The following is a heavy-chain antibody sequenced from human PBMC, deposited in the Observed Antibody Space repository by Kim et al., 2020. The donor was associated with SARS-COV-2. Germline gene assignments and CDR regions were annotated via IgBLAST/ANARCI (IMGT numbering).Heavy chain of an antibody. CDR1: GFTFSSYS. CDR2: ISSSSSYI. Sequence: RGSLRLSCAASGFTFSSYSMNWVRQAPGKGLEWVSSISSSSSYIYYADSVKGRFTISRDNAKNSLYLQMNSLRAEDTAVYYCARDLGRSGNPANPNWGQGTLVTVSS. CDR3: ARDLGRSGNPANPN. D-gene: IGHD3-10*01. J-gene: IGHJ4*02. V-gene: IGHV3-21*01.